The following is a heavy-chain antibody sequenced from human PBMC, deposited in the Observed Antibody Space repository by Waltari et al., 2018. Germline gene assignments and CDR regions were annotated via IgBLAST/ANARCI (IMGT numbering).Heavy chain of an antibody. CDR1: GYTFTGYY. Sequence: QVQLVQSGAEVKKPGASVKVSCKASGYTFTGYYMHWVRQAPGQGLEWMGRINPNSGGTNYAQKVQGRVTMTRDTSISTAYMELSRLRSDDTAVYYCAKVYYYGSGSPYYFDYWGQGTLVTVSS. J-gene: IGHJ4*02. CDR3: AKVYYYGSGSPYYFDY. D-gene: IGHD3-10*01. V-gene: IGHV1-2*06. CDR2: INPNSGGT.